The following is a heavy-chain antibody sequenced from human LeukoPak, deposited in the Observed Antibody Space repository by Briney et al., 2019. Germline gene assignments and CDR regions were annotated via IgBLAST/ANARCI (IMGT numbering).Heavy chain of an antibody. CDR2: ISGSGGST. CDR3: ARDYTAIDESTGGGFDP. CDR1: GFTFSSYA. V-gene: IGHV3-23*01. Sequence: PGGSLRLSCAASGFTFSSYAMSWVRQAPGKGLEWVSAISGSGGSTYYADSVKGRFTISRDNSKNTLYLQMNSLRAEDTAVYYCARDYTAIDESTGGGFDPWGQGTLVTVSS. J-gene: IGHJ5*02. D-gene: IGHD3-16*01.